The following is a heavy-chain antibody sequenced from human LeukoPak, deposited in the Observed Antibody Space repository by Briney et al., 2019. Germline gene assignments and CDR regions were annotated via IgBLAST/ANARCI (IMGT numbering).Heavy chain of an antibody. CDR2: IRYDGSNK. CDR3: AKVGWDTVTFSYFDY. D-gene: IGHD4-17*01. J-gene: IGHJ4*02. V-gene: IGHV3-30*02. Sequence: GGSLRLSCAASGFTFSSYGMHWVRQAPGKGLEWVAFIRYDGSNKYYADSVKGRFTISRDNSKNTLYLQMHSLRAEDTAVYYCAKVGWDTVTFSYFDYWGQGTLVTVSS. CDR1: GFTFSSYG.